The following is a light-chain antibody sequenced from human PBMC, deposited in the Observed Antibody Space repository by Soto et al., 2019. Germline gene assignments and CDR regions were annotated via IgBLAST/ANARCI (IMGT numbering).Light chain of an antibody. CDR1: QSVNNN. Sequence: EIVMTQSPVTLSVSPGERATLSCTASQSVNNNVAWYQQKPGHTPRLLIYSASIGATGTPARFSGSGSGSDFTLTISSLQSEDFAVYYCQQYIRWPLTFGGGTKVDIK. V-gene: IGKV3-15*01. J-gene: IGKJ4*01. CDR3: QQYIRWPLT. CDR2: SAS.